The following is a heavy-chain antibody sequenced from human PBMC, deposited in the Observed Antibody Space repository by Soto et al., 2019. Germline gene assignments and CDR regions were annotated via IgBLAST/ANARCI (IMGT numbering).Heavy chain of an antibody. CDR3: SRCAVLSTTSGGWCNWFDP. CDR2: ISASGAAT. CDR1: EFTFSNYA. V-gene: IGHV3-23*01. D-gene: IGHD2-21*01. J-gene: IGHJ5*02. Sequence: PGGSLRLSCTASEFTFSNYAMSWVRQAPGKGLEWVSAISASGAATYYVDSVKGRFTISRDNSKNTLYVQMNSLRAEGTGVYYCSRCAVLSTTSGGWCNWFDPWGQGALVTVS.